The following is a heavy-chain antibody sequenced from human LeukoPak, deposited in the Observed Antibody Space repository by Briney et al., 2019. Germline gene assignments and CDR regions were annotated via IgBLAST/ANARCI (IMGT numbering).Heavy chain of an antibody. V-gene: IGHV1-18*01. D-gene: IGHD6-19*01. CDR1: GHTFTSYG. J-gene: IGHJ4*02. CDR3: ARRSGWTLDY. CDR2: ISAYNGNT. Sequence: ASVKVSCKAFGHTFTSYGISWVRQAPGQGLEWMGWISAYNGNTNYAQKLQGRVTMTTDKTTSTAYMELRSLRSEDTAVYYCARRSGWTLDYWGQGTLVTVS.